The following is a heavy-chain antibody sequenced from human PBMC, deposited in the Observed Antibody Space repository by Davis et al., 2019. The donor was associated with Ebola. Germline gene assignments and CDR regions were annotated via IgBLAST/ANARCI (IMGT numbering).Heavy chain of an antibody. CDR1: GVNVSTHY. CDR3: AKDGVVPAAGYYYYGMDV. V-gene: IGHV3-66*02. J-gene: IGHJ6*04. D-gene: IGHD2-2*01. CDR2: IYSGGTT. Sequence: GESLKISCAASGVNVSTHYMSWVRQAPGKGLEWVSVIYSGGTTYYADSVKGRFTISRDNSKNTLYLQMNSLRAEDTAVYYCAKDGVVPAAGYYYYGMDVWGKGTTVTVSS.